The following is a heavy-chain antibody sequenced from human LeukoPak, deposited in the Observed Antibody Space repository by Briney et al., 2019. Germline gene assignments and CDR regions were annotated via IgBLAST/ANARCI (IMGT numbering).Heavy chain of an antibody. J-gene: IGHJ4*02. D-gene: IGHD6-13*01. CDR1: GFTVSSNY. CDR2: IASDGNDK. CDR3: AKDGAMAAAGYYFDY. Sequence: GGSLRLSCAASGFTVSSNYMSWVRQAPGKGLEWVAVIASDGNDKHLADSVKGRFTISRDSSRNTLYLQMNSLRTEDTAVYYCAKDGAMAAAGYYFDYWGQGTPVTVSS. V-gene: IGHV3-30*18.